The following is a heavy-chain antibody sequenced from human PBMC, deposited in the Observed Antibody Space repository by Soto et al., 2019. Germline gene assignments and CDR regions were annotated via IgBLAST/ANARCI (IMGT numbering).Heavy chain of an antibody. J-gene: IGHJ5*02. CDR2: ISAYNGNT. V-gene: IGHV1-18*01. D-gene: IGHD2-2*01. CDR3: ARVVSALIVVVPAAMSRNWFDP. Sequence: ASVKVSCKASGYTFTSYGISWVRQAPGQGLEWMGWISAYNGNTNYAQKLQGRVTMTTDTSTSTAYMELRSLGSDDTAVYYCARVVSALIVVVPAAMSRNWFDPWGQGTLVTVSS. CDR1: GYTFTSYG.